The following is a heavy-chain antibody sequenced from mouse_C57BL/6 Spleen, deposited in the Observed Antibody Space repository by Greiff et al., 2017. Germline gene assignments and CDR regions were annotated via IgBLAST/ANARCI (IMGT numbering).Heavy chain of an antibody. V-gene: IGHV1-82*01. CDR3: AREPSFAY. CDR2: IYPGDGDT. J-gene: IGHJ3*01. CDR1: GYAFSSSW. Sequence: VQLQQSGPELVKPGASVKISCKASGYAFSSSWMNWVKQRPGKGLEWIGRIYPGDGDTNYNGKFKGKATLTADKSSSTAYMQLSSLTSQDSAVYFCAREPSFAYWGQGTLVTVSA.